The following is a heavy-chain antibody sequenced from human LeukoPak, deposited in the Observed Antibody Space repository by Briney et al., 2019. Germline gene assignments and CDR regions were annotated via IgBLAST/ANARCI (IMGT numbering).Heavy chain of an antibody. CDR2: ISSSSSYI. D-gene: IGHD1-26*01. J-gene: IGHJ4*02. V-gene: IGHV3-21*01. CDR1: GFTFSSYS. Sequence: GGSLRLSCAASGFTFSSYSMNWVRQAPGKGLEWVSSISSSSSYIYYADSVKGQFTISRDNAKNSLYLQMNSLRAEDTAVYYCARSGRKWELLRNFDYWGQGTLVTVSS. CDR3: ARSGRKWELLRNFDY.